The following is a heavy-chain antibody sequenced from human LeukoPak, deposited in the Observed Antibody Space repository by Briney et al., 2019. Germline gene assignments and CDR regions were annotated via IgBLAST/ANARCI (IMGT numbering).Heavy chain of an antibody. V-gene: IGHV4-39*01. CDR2: GYYTGPT. D-gene: IGHD3-22*01. CDR3: ASSGYLSY. CDR1: GGSISSSSYY. J-gene: IGHJ4*02. Sequence: PSETLSLTCTVSGGSISSSSYYWIWIRQTPGKGLEWIGSGYYTGPTYYNSSLKSRVTISVDTSKNQFSLKLSSVTAADTAVYYCASSGYLSYWGQGIRVAVSS.